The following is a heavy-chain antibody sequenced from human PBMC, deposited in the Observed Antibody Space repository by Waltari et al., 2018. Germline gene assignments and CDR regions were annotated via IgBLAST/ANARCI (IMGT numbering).Heavy chain of an antibody. J-gene: IGHJ4*02. CDR3: AKDLKYQLLSRSFDYFDY. CDR2: ISGSGGST. Sequence: EVQLLESGGGLVQPGGSLRLSCAASGFTFSSYAMSWFRQAPGKGLEWVSAISGSGGSTYYADSVKGRFTISRDNSKNTLYLQMNSLRAEDTAVYYCAKDLKYQLLSRSFDYFDYWGQGTLVTVSS. V-gene: IGHV3-23*01. CDR1: GFTFSSYA. D-gene: IGHD2-2*01.